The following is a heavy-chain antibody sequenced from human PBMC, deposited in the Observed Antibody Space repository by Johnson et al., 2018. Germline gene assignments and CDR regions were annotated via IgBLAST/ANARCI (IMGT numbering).Heavy chain of an antibody. Sequence: QVQLVQSGGGVVQPGRSLRLSCAASGFTFSSYGMHWVRQAPGKGLEWVAVIWYDGSNKYYADSVKGRFTISRDNSKNTLYLQMNSLRAEDTAVYYCARDGATYYYDSSGYPDYGMDVWGQGTTVTVSS. J-gene: IGHJ6*02. V-gene: IGHV3-33*01. CDR3: ARDGATYYYDSSGYPDYGMDV. CDR1: GFTFSSYG. CDR2: IWYDGSNK. D-gene: IGHD3-22*01.